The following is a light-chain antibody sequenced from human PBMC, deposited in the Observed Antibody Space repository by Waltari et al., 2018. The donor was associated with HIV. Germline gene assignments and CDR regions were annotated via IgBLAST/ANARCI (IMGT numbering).Light chain of an antibody. Sequence: SYEVTQPPSVSVSPGQTASITCSGHKLGTKYTAWYQQKPGQSPVLVIYEDNKPRSGTPERFSGCNSGDTATLTISGTQAMDEADYYCQAWDSSTVVFGGGTRLTAL. CDR3: QAWDSSTVV. CDR1: KLGTKY. V-gene: IGLV3-1*01. CDR2: EDN. J-gene: IGLJ2*01.